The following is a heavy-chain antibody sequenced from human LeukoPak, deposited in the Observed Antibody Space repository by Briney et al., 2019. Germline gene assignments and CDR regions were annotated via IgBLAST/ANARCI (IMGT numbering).Heavy chain of an antibody. CDR1: GFTFSSYA. D-gene: IGHD6-13*01. CDR2: ISYDGSNK. CDR3: VKANEGIAAAGGYFDY. V-gene: IGHV3-30-3*01. J-gene: IGHJ4*02. Sequence: GGSLRLSCAASGFTFSSYAMHWVRQAPGKGLEWVAVISYDGSNKYYADSVKGRFTISRDNSKNTLYLQMNSLRAEDTAVYYCVKANEGIAAAGGYFDYWGQGNLVTVSS.